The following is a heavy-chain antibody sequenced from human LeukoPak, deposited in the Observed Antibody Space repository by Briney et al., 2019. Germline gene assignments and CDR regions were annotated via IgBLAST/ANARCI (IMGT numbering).Heavy chain of an antibody. CDR2: ISGSGGST. CDR3: AKDRLEWLLSSDY. Sequence: GGSLRLSCAASGLTFSSYAMSWVRQAPGKGLEWVSAISGSGGSTYYADSVKGRFTISRDNSKNTLYLQMNSLRAEDTAVYYCAKDRLEWLLSSDYWGQGTLVTVSS. D-gene: IGHD3-3*01. CDR1: GLTFSSYA. V-gene: IGHV3-23*01. J-gene: IGHJ4*02.